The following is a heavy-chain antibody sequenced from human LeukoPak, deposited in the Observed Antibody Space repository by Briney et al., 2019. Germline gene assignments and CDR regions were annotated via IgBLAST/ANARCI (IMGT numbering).Heavy chain of an antibody. Sequence: GGSLRLSCAASGFTFSSYSMNWVRQAPGKGLEWVSSISSSSSYIYYADSVKGRFTISRDNAKNSLYLQMNSLRAEDTAVYYCAGGFFDYDFWSGYEWWGQGTPVTVSS. D-gene: IGHD3-3*01. J-gene: IGHJ4*02. CDR1: GFTFSSYS. CDR3: AGGFFDYDFWSGYEW. V-gene: IGHV3-21*01. CDR2: ISSSSSYI.